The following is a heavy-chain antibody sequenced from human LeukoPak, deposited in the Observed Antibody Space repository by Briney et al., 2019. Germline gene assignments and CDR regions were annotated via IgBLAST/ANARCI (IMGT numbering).Heavy chain of an antibody. J-gene: IGHJ5*02. CDR2: IYYSGST. CDR1: GGSISSSSYY. D-gene: IGHD2-21*01. V-gene: IGHV4-39*01. CDR3: ARHAVVVIANNWFDP. Sequence: PSETLPLTCTVSGGSISSSSYYWGWIRQPPGKGLEWIGSIYYSGSTYYNPSLKSRVTISVDTSKNQFSLKLSSVTAADTAVYYCARHAVVVIANNWFDPWGQGTLVTVSS.